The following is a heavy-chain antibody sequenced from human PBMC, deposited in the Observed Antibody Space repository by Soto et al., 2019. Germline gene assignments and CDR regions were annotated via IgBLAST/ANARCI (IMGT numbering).Heavy chain of an antibody. Sequence: QAQLVESGGGVVQPGRSLRVSCVASGFTFSSDVMHWVRQAPGKGLEWVALIWHDGSDISYGDSVRGRFTISRDNSKNTLYLQMNSLRADDTAVYYCARNLADNTTNYAMDVWGQGNKVTVSS. CDR3: ARNLADNTTNYAMDV. J-gene: IGHJ6*02. D-gene: IGHD2-8*01. V-gene: IGHV3-33*01. CDR1: GFTFSSDV. CDR2: IWHDGSDI.